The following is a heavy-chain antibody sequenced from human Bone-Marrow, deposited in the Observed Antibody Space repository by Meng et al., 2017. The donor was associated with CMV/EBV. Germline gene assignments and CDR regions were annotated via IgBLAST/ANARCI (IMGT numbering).Heavy chain of an antibody. J-gene: IGHJ6*02. D-gene: IGHD3-10*01. Sequence: GGSLRPSCAASAFTFSSHGMHWVRQAPGKGLEWVAFIRYDGSNKDYADSVKGRFTISRDNSKNTLYLQMNSLRAEDTAVYYCAKDPTELLWFGFYGMDVWGQESTITV. CDR1: AFTFSSHG. CDR2: IRYDGSNK. V-gene: IGHV3-30*02. CDR3: AKDPTELLWFGFYGMDV.